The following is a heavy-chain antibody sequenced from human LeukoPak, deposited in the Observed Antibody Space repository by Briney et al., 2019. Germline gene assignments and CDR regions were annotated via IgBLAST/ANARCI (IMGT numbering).Heavy chain of an antibody. CDR2: IYHTGST. CDR3: ARGGSSSYWYPFDY. D-gene: IGHD6-13*01. J-gene: IGHJ4*02. Sequence: PSQTLSLTCTVSGGSISSGDYYWSWIRQPPGKGLEWIGYIYHTGSTDNNPSLKSRVTISVDTSKNQFSLKLSSVTAADTAVYYCARGGSSSYWYPFDYWGQGTLVTVSS. V-gene: IGHV4-30-4*01. CDR1: GGSISSGDYY.